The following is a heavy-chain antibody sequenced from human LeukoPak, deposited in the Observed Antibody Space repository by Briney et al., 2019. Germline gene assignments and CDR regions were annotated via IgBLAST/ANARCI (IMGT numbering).Heavy chain of an antibody. J-gene: IGHJ3*02. Sequence: PSETLSLTCTVSGGSISSYYWSWIRQPPGKGLEWIGYIYYSGSTNYNPSLKSRVTISVDTSKNQFSLKLSSVTAADTAVYYCARGLKKWGMTGAFDIWGQGTMVTVSS. CDR3: ARGLKKWGMTGAFDI. CDR2: IYYSGST. V-gene: IGHV4-59*12. CDR1: GGSISSYY. D-gene: IGHD1-14*01.